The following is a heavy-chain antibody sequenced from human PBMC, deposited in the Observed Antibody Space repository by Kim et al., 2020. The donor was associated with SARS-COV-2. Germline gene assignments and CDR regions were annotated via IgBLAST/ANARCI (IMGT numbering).Heavy chain of an antibody. CDR3: ARTDSSGYYFNDWYFDL. Sequence: SETLSLTCTVSGGSISSYYWSWIRQPPGKGLEWIGYIYYSGSTNYNPSLKSRVTISIDTSENQFSLKLTSVTAADTAVHYCARTDSSGYYFNDWYFDLWGRGTLVTVSS. CDR1: GGSISSYY. V-gene: IGHV4-59*01. J-gene: IGHJ2*01. D-gene: IGHD3-22*01. CDR2: IYYSGST.